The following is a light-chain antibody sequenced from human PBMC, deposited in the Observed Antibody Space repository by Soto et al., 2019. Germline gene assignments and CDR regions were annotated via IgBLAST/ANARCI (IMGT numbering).Light chain of an antibody. V-gene: IGKV3-11*01. CDR2: DAS. J-gene: IGKJ5*01. CDR3: QQRYNWPPIT. CDR1: QSVSSN. Sequence: EIVLTQSPATLSLSPGERATLSCRASQSVSSNLAWYQQTPGQAPRLLIYDASNRATGVPARFSGSGSGTDFTLTISSLEPEDFAVYYCQQRYNWPPITFGQGTRLEIK.